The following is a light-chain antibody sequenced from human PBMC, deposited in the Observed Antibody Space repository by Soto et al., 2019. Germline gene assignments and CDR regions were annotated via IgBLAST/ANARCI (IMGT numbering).Light chain of an antibody. CDR3: QQYNNWPPWT. J-gene: IGKJ1*01. V-gene: IGKV3-15*01. Sequence: ESVLTQSPATLSVSPGERATLSCGGSQSVSNYLAWYQQKPGQAPRLLIYGASTRATGIPARFSGSGSGTEFTLTISSLQSEDFAVYYCQQYNNWPPWTFGQGTKVDI. CDR1: QSVSNY. CDR2: GAS.